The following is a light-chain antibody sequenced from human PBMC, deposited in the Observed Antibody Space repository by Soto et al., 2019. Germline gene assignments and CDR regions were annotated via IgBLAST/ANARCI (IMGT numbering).Light chain of an antibody. CDR2: GAS. Sequence: EIVLTQSPGTLSLSPGERATLCCRASQRVSSSSLAWYQQKPGQAPRLLIYGASSRATGIPDRFSGSGSGTDFTLTISRLEPEDSAVYYCQQYGSSPVAFGQGTKVDIK. CDR3: QQYGSSPVA. V-gene: IGKV3-20*01. J-gene: IGKJ1*01. CDR1: QRVSSSS.